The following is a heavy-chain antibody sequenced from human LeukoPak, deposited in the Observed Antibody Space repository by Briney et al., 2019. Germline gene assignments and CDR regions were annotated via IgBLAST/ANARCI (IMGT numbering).Heavy chain of an antibody. CDR3: AREMATIPYFDY. CDR1: GFTFSSYG. CDR2: IWYDGSNK. D-gene: IGHD5-24*01. Sequence: GGSLRLSCAASGFTFSSYGMHWVRQAPGKGLEWVAVIWYDGSNKYHADSVKGRFTISRDNSKNTLYLQMNSLRAEDTAVYYCAREMATIPYFDYWGQGTLVTVSS. J-gene: IGHJ4*02. V-gene: IGHV3-33*01.